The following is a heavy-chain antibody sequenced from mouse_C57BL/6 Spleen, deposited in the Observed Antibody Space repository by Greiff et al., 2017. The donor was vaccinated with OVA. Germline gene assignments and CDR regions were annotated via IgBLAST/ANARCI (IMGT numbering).Heavy chain of an antibody. J-gene: IGHJ2*01. CDR1: GYSITSGYY. CDR2: ISYDGSN. D-gene: IGHD2-1*01. V-gene: IGHV3-6*01. CDR3: ARPQGNGYFDY. Sequence: DVKLQESGPGLVKPSQSLSLTCSVTGYSITSGYYWNWIRQFPGNKLEWMGYISYDGSNNYNPSLKNRISITRDTSKNQFFLKLNSVTTEDTATYYCARPQGNGYFDYWGQGTTLTVSS.